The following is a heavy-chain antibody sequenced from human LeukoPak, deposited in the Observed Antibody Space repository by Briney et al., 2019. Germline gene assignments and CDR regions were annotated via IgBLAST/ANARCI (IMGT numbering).Heavy chain of an antibody. CDR2: IYYSGST. CDR3: ARVRSGFYGSDIGGDY. V-gene: IGHV4-31*03. D-gene: IGHD3-10*01. J-gene: IGHJ4*02. Sequence: SETLSLTCTVSGGSISSGGYYWSWIRKHPGKGLEWIGYIYYSGSTYYNPSLRSRVTISVDTSKNQFSLKLSSVTAADTAVYYWARVRSGFYGSDIGGDYWGQGTLVTVSS. CDR1: GGSISSGGYY.